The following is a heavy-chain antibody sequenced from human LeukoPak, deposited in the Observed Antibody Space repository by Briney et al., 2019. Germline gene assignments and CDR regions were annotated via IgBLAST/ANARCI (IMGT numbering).Heavy chain of an antibody. V-gene: IGHV4-4*02. CDR3: ARVLAAAGTQRPYGMDV. D-gene: IGHD6-13*01. J-gene: IGHJ6*02. CDR2: IYHSGST. CDR1: GGSISSSNW. Sequence: PSETLSLTCAVSGGSISSSNWWSWVRQPPGKGLEWIGEIYHSGSTNYNPSLESRVTISVDKSKNQFSLKLSSATAADTAVYYCARVLAAAGTQRPYGMDVWGQGTTVTVSS.